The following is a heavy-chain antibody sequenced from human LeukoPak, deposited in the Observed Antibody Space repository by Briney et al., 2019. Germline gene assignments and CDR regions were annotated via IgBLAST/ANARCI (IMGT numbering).Heavy chain of an antibody. CDR2: INPNSGGT. CDR3: ARVPNYYDSSGYLTPFDP. D-gene: IGHD3-22*01. CDR1: GYTFTGYY. V-gene: IGHV1-2*06. J-gene: IGHJ5*02. Sequence: ASMKVSCKASGYTFTGYYMHWVRQAPGQGLEWMGRINPNSGGTNYAQKFQGRVTMTRDTSISTAYMELSRLRSDDTAVYYCARVPNYYDSSGYLTPFDPWGQGTLVTVSS.